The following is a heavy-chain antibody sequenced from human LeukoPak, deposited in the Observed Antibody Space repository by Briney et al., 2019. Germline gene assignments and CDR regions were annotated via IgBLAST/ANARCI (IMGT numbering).Heavy chain of an antibody. V-gene: IGHV3-74*01. CDR2: INNDGTST. D-gene: IGHD5-12*01. CDR3: ARANSGLPFDC. CDR1: GFTFSTYW. Sequence: GGSLRLSCAASGFTFSTYWMHWVRQAPGKGLVWVSRINNDGTSTHYANSVKGRFTISRDNAKNTLYLQMNSLRAEDTAVYYCARANSGLPFDCWGQGTLVTVSS. J-gene: IGHJ4*02.